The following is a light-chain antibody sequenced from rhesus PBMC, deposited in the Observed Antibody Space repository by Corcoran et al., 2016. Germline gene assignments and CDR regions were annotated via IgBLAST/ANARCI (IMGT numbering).Light chain of an antibody. V-gene: IGKV1-19*01. Sequence: DIQMTQSPSSLSASVGDKVTITCHASQDISSWLAWYQQKPGKAPKPLIYSAYTLQSGVPSRFSGSGAGTDYTLTISSLQPEDFATYYCQQYDDLPLTFGGGTKVEIK. CDR3: QQYDDLPLT. CDR2: SAY. J-gene: IGKJ4*01. CDR1: QDISSW.